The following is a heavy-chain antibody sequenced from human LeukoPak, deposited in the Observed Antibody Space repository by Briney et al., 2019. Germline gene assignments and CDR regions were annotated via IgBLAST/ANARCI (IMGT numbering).Heavy chain of an antibody. D-gene: IGHD6-19*01. CDR3: AKETYSSGWYPYFDY. V-gene: IGHV3-23*01. J-gene: IGHJ4*02. CDR1: GLTFSSYA. Sequence: GGSLRLSCVATGLTFSSYAMSWVRQAPGKGPEWVSGISGSGGSTYYADSVKGRFTISRDNSKNTLFLQMNSLRAEDTAVYYCAKETYSSGWYPYFDYWGQGTLVTVSS. CDR2: ISGSGGST.